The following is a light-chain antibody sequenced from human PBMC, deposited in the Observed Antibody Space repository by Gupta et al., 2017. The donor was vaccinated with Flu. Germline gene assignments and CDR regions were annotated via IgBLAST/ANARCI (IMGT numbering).Light chain of an antibody. Sequence: QSALTQPRSVSASPGQSVTISCTGPSSDVAGHYYVSWYQHHPGNTPRLLIDAVQVRPSGLPHLFAGPSCGNTATLTIAVQHADDDADYYCCSFGSDYTVFGGGTRLTVL. V-gene: IGLV2-11*01. CDR2: AVQ. CDR1: SSDVAGHYY. CDR3: CSFGSDYTV. J-gene: IGLJ2*01.